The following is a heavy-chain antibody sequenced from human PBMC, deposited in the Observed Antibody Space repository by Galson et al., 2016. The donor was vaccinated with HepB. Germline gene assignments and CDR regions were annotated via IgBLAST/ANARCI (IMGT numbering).Heavy chain of an antibody. J-gene: IGHJ4*02. CDR3: ARDRGSNGGFDY. D-gene: IGHD3-10*01. CDR1: GGSISSFKC. CDR2: ICPTGST. V-gene: IGHV4-4*01. Sequence: LSLTCNVSGGSISSFKCLSWVRQPPGKGLEWIGEICPTGSTNYNPSLKSRVFMSVGQSKNQFSLKLTSVTAADTAVYSCARDRGSNGGFDYWGQGTLVTVSP.